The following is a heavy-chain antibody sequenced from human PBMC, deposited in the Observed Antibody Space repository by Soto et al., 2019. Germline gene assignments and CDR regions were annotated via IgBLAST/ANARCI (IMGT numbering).Heavy chain of an antibody. D-gene: IGHD3-10*01. Sequence: PSETLSLTCTVSGGSISSSSYYWGWIRQPPGKGLEWIGSIYYSGSTYCNPSLKSRVTISVDTSKNQFSLKLSSVTAADTAVYYCARTDGGSGYYGSYYYYGMDVWGQGTTVTVSS. CDR1: GGSISSSSYY. CDR2: IYYSGST. J-gene: IGHJ6*02. V-gene: IGHV4-39*01. CDR3: ARTDGGSGYYGSYYYYGMDV.